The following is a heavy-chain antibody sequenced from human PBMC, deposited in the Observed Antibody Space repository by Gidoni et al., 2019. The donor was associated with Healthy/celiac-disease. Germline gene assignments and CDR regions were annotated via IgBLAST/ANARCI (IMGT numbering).Heavy chain of an antibody. J-gene: IGHJ5*02. D-gene: IGHD2-21*02. V-gene: IGHV4-59*01. CDR1: GGSISSYY. CDR3: ARGDGDYRRNWFDP. Sequence: QVQLQESGPGLVKPSETLSLTCTVSGGSISSYYWSWIRQPPGKGLEWIGYIYYSGSTNYNPSLKSRVTISVDTSKNQFSLKLSSVTAADTAVYYCARGDGDYRRNWFDPWGQGTLVTVSS. CDR2: IYYSGST.